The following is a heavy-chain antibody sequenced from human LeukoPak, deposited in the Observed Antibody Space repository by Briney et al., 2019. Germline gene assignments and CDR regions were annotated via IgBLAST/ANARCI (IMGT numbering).Heavy chain of an antibody. CDR3: AREAVVSMIGVLKKSRPEVGGIDY. D-gene: IGHD3-22*01. V-gene: IGHV4-38-2*02. CDR1: GYSISSDYY. CDR2: IYHSGST. J-gene: IGHJ4*02. Sequence: SETLSLTCTVSGYSISSDYYWGWIRQPPGKGLEWIGSIYHSGSTYYNPSLRSRVTISVDTSKNQFSLKLSSVTAADTAVYYCAREAVVSMIGVLKKSRPEVGGIDYWGQGTLVTVSS.